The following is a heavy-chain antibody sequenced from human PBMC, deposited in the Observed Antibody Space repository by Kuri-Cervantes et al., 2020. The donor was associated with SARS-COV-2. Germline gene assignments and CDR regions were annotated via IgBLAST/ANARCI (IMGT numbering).Heavy chain of an antibody. D-gene: IGHD5-12*01. V-gene: IGHV4-34*01. CDR3: AREGGYRWFDP. CDR1: GGSFSGYY. J-gene: IGHJ5*02. Sequence: SETLSLTCAVYGGSFSGYYWSWIRQPPGKGLEWIGGIYHSGSTNYNPSLKSRVTISVDTSKNQFSLKLSSVTAADTAVYYCAREGGYRWFDPWGQGTLVTVSS. CDR2: IYHSGST.